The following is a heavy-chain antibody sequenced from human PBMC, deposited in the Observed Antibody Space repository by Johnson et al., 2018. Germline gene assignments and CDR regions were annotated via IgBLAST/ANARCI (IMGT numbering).Heavy chain of an antibody. V-gene: IGHV4-59*01. CDR1: GGSITDDY. CDR3: AKAVGSGYDDMDV. J-gene: IGHJ6*03. CDR2: ISYSGNT. Sequence: QAQLQESGPGLVKPSESLSLTCTVSGGSITDDYWIWIRQPPGKGLEWIGYISYSGNTKYNPSLDSRVTISVDTSKTQFSLRLSSVTAADTAIYYCAKAVGSGYDDMDVWGKGTTVTVSS. D-gene: IGHD1-26*01.